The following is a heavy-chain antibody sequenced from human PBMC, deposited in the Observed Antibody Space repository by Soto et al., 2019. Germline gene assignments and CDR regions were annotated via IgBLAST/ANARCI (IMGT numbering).Heavy chain of an antibody. V-gene: IGHV3-30*03. CDR2: ISYDGSLQ. Sequence: GGSLRLSCAASGFAFSSYGMHWVRQAPGTGLEWVAVISYDGSLQHYADSVKGRFTISRDNSKNMVLLQMSSLRAEDTAVYYCASQSSEWLLFASWGQGTLVTVSS. CDR3: ASQSSEWLLFAS. D-gene: IGHD5-12*01. J-gene: IGHJ4*02. CDR1: GFAFSSYG.